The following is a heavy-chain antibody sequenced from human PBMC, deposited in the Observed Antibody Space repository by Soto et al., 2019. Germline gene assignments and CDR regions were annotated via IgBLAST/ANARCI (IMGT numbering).Heavy chain of an antibody. CDR1: GFTFSSYG. D-gene: IGHD3-10*01. J-gene: IGHJ4*02. CDR3: ARNSPQTIFGELHYFDY. Sequence: GGSLRLSCAASGFTFSSYGMHWVRQAPGKGLEWVAVIWYDGSNKYYADSVKGRFTISRDNSKNTLYLQMNSLRAEDTAVYYCARNSPQTIFGELHYFDYWGQGTLVTVSS. V-gene: IGHV3-33*01. CDR2: IWYDGSNK.